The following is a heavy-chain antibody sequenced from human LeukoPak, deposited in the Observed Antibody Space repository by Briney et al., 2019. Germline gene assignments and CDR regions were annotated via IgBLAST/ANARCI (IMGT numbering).Heavy chain of an antibody. V-gene: IGHV3-23*01. Sequence: RTGGSLRLSCAASGFTFSSYAMSWVRQAPGKGLEWVSAISGSGGSTYYADSVKGRFTISRDNSKNTLYLQMNSLRADDTAVYYCASSPPTGITVSYFDYWGPGTLVTVSS. CDR2: ISGSGGST. D-gene: IGHD4-23*01. CDR1: GFTFSSYA. J-gene: IGHJ4*02. CDR3: ASSPPTGITVSYFDY.